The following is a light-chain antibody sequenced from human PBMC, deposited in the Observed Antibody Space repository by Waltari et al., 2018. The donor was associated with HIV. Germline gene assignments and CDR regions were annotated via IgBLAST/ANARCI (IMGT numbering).Light chain of an antibody. J-gene: IGKJ2*01. CDR3: QQYGSSPPYT. Sequence: DIVLTQSPGTLSLSPGERATLSSRASQSDSSSYLAWYQQKPGQAPRLLIYGGSSRATGIPDRFSGSGSGTDFTITISRLEPEDFAVYYCQQYGSSPPYTFGQGTKLEIK. CDR1: QSDSSSY. CDR2: GGS. V-gene: IGKV3-20*01.